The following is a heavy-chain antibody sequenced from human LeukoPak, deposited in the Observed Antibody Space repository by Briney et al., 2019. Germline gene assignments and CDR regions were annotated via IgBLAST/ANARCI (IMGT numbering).Heavy chain of an antibody. D-gene: IGHD4-23*01. J-gene: IGHJ4*02. CDR1: GYTLTELS. CDR3: ATGRGEIGTVVTPECNY. V-gene: IGHV1-24*01. Sequence: ASVKVSCKVSGYTLTELSMHWVRQAPGKGLEWMGGFNPEDGETIYAQKFQGRVTMTEDTSTDTAYMELSSLRSEDTAVYYCATGRGEIGTVVTPECNYWGQGTLVTVSS. CDR2: FNPEDGET.